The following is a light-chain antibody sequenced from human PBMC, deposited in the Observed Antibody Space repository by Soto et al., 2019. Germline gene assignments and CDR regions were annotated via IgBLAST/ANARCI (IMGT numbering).Light chain of an antibody. CDR2: WAS. V-gene: IGKV4-1*01. J-gene: IGKJ4*01. Sequence: DIVMTQSPDSLAVSLGERATINCESSQSVLFTSNNENYLAWYQQKPGQPPKLLRSWASARESGVPERVSGSGSGTLFTLSSSSLQAEDVAVYYCQQYYTLPLTFGGGTKVDI. CDR3: QQYYTLPLT. CDR1: QSVLFTSNNENY.